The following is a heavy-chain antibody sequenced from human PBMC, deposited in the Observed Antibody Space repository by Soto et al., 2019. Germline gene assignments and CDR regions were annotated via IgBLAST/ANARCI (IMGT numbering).Heavy chain of an antibody. V-gene: IGHV4-59*08. CDR1: GGSISSYY. J-gene: IGHJ6*03. D-gene: IGHD6-6*01. CDR3: ARQNGIAARPFATDYYYYMDV. Sequence: PSETLSLTCTVSGGSISSYYWSWIRQPPGKGLEWVGYIYYSGSTNYNPSLKSRVTISVDTSKNQFSLKLSSVTAADTAVYYCARQNGIAARPFATDYYYYMDVWGKGTTVTV. CDR2: IYYSGST.